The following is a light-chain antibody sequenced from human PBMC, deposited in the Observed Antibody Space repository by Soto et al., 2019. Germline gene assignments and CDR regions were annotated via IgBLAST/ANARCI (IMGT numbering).Light chain of an antibody. Sequence: EIVLTQSPGTLSLSPGERATLSCRASQSVSSSYLAWYQHKPGQAPRLLIYGASSRATGIPDRFSGSGSGTDFTLTISRLEPXDFAVYYCQLYDSSPSFTFGPGTKVDI. V-gene: IGKV3-20*01. J-gene: IGKJ3*01. CDR2: GAS. CDR3: QLYDSSPSFT. CDR1: QSVSSSY.